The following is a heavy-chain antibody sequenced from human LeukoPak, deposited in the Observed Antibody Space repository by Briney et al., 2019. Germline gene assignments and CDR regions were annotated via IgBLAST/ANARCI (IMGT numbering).Heavy chain of an antibody. CDR3: AAEYMTRNYYYGMDV. J-gene: IGHJ6*02. CDR2: IVVGSGNT. D-gene: IGHD1-14*01. Sequence: GASVKVSCKASGFTFTSSAMQWVRQARGQRLVWIGGIVVGSGNTNYAQKFQERVAITRDMSTSTAYMELSSLRSEDTAVYYCAAEYMTRNYYYGMDVWGQGTTVTVSS. CDR1: GFTFTSSA. V-gene: IGHV1-58*02.